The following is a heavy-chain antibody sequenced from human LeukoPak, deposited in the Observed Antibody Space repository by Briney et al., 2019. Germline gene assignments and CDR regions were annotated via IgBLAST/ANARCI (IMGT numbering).Heavy chain of an antibody. CDR1: GFTFSSYA. V-gene: IGHV3-23*01. J-gene: IGHJ4*02. CDR3: ANRYYYGSGSQYRNTNGY. CDR2: ISGSGGST. D-gene: IGHD3-10*01. Sequence: PGGSLRLSCAAYGFTFSSYAMSWVRQAPGKGLEWVSAISGSGGSTYYADSVKGRFTISRDNSKNTLYLQMNSLRAEDTAVYYCANRYYYGSGSQYRNTNGYWGQGTLVTVSS.